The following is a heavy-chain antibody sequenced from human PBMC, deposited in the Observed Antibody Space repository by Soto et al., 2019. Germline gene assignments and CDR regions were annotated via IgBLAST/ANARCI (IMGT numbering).Heavy chain of an antibody. J-gene: IGHJ6*02. CDR3: ARFSYYYGMDV. V-gene: IGHV4-4*07. CDR1: GGSISSYY. CDR2: IYSNGGT. Sequence: QVQLQESGPGPVKPSETLYLTCNVSGGSISSYYWSWIRQPAGKGLEWIGRIYSNGGTNYNPSLKSRVTISQDTSKSQFSLNLSSVTAADTAVYYCARFSYYYGMDVWGQGTTVTVSS.